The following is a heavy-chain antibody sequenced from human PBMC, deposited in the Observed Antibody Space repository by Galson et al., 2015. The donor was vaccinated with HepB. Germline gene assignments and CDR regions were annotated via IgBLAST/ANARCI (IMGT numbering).Heavy chain of an antibody. V-gene: IGHV3-48*01. D-gene: IGHD3-3*01. CDR1: GFTFSSYS. J-gene: IGHJ4*02. CDR3: AKGIYSPYDFWSGYIDY. CDR2: ISSSSSTI. Sequence: ALRLSCAASGFTFSSYSMNWVRQAPGKGLEWVSYISSSSSTIYYADSVKGRFTISRDNSKNTLYLQMNSLRAEDTAVYYCAKGIYSPYDFWSGYIDYWGQGTLVTVSS.